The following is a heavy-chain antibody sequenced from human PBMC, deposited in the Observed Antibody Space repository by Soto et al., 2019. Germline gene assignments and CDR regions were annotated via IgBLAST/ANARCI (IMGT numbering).Heavy chain of an antibody. D-gene: IGHD3-10*01. J-gene: IGHJ6*02. CDR2: ISGTAGTI. CDR1: GITFSDHY. CDR3: ARAPYYGSGTYYYYALDV. V-gene: IGHV3-11*01. Sequence: QVQLVESGGGLVKPGGSLRLSCEASGITFSDHYMTWIRQAPGKGLEWISYISGTAGTIYYADSVKGRFTISRDNAKNSPFLQLTSLTAEDTAVYYCARAPYYGSGTYYYYALDVWGQGTTVTVSS.